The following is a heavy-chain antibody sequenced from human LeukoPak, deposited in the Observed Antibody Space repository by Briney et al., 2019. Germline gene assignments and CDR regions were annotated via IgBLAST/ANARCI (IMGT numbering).Heavy chain of an antibody. J-gene: IGHJ3*02. CDR3: ARGGQGDGYSADEAFDI. Sequence: SQTLSLTCAISGDSVSSNSAAWNWVRQSPSTGLEWLGRTYYRSKWYNDYAGSVKSRITINPDTSKNQFSLQVNSVTPEDTAVYYCARGGQGDGYSADEAFDIWGQGTMVTVSS. CDR1: GDSVSSNSAA. D-gene: IGHD5-24*01. V-gene: IGHV6-1*01. CDR2: TYYRSKWYN.